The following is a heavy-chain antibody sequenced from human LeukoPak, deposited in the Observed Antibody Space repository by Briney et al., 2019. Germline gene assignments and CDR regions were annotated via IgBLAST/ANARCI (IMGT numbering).Heavy chain of an antibody. J-gene: IGHJ4*02. V-gene: IGHV1-18*04. D-gene: IGHD5-12*01. Sequence: ASVKVSCKASGYTVTSYGISWVRQAPGQGREWMGWISAYNGKRNYAKKLQGTVTMTTYTSTSTPYMELSTLRSVDTAVYYCATVAPPYYWGQGPLVPVSS. CDR2: ISAYNGKR. CDR3: ATVAPPYY. CDR1: GYTVTSYG.